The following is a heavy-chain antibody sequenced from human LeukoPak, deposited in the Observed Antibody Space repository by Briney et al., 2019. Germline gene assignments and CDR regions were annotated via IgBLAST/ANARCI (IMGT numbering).Heavy chain of an antibody. V-gene: IGHV4-59*08. CDR2: IYYSGST. Sequence: SETLSLTCRVSGGSIRSYYWSWIRQPPGKGLEWIGYIYYSGSTNYNPSLKSRVTISVDTSKNQFSLNLPSVTAADTAVYFCARGSSAAREGWFDPWGQGTLVTVSS. D-gene: IGHD6-6*01. J-gene: IGHJ5*02. CDR3: ARGSSAAREGWFDP. CDR1: GGSIRSYY.